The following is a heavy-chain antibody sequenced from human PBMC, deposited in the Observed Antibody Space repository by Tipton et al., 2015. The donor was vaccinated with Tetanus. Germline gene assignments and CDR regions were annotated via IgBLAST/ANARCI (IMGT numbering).Heavy chain of an antibody. J-gene: IGHJ4*02. D-gene: IGHD3-22*01. CDR1: GGSISSGDYY. Sequence: TLSLTCTVSGGSISSGDYYWSWIRQHPGKGLEWIGYIYYSGSTYYNPSLKSRVTISVDASKNQFSLKLSSVTAADTAVYYCARNSGPYYYDSSEDWGQGTLVTVSS. V-gene: IGHV4-31*03. CDR3: ARNSGPYYYDSSED. CDR2: IYYSGST.